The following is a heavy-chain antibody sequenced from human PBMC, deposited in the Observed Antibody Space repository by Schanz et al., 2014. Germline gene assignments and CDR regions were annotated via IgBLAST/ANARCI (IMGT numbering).Heavy chain of an antibody. CDR2: ISSDGSKK. D-gene: IGHD2-2*02. V-gene: IGHV3-33*05. J-gene: IGHJ4*02. CDR3: AGGEYQLLYGN. Sequence: QVQLVESGGGVVQPERSLRLSCAASGFNFANHAIHWVRQGQGNGLQWVAVISSDGSKKLYADSVKARFTISRDNSKNTLYLLMNSLRAEDTAVYYCAGGEYQLLYGNWGQGTLVTVSS. CDR1: GFNFANHA.